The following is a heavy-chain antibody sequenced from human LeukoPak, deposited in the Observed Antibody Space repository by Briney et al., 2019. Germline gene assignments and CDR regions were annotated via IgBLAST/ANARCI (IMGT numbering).Heavy chain of an antibody. J-gene: IGHJ4*02. CDR2: IYYSGST. V-gene: IGHV4-61*01. Sequence: SETLSLTCTVSGGSVSSDSYYWSWIRQPPGKGLEWIGYIYYSGSTNYNPSLKSRVTISVDTSKNQFSLELSSVTAADTAVYYCARMTGGPGYWGQGTLVTVSS. CDR1: GGSVSSDSYY. CDR3: ARMTGGPGY. D-gene: IGHD2-15*01.